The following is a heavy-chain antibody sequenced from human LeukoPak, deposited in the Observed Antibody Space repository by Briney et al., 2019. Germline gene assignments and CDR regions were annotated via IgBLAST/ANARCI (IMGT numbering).Heavy chain of an antibody. D-gene: IGHD4-17*01. CDR1: GFTFSSYS. Sequence: GGSLRLSCAASGFTFSSYSMNWVRQAPGKGLEWVSSISSSSSYIYYADSVKGRFTISRDNAKNSLYLQMNSLRAEDTAVHYCARDDYGEGRFDYWGQGTLVTVSS. J-gene: IGHJ4*02. CDR2: ISSSSSYI. CDR3: ARDDYGEGRFDY. V-gene: IGHV3-21*01.